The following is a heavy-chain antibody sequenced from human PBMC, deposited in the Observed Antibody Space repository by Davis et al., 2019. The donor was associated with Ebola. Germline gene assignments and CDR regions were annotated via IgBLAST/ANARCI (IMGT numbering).Heavy chain of an antibody. D-gene: IGHD6-6*01. CDR2: ISWNSGSI. J-gene: IGHJ6*02. CDR3: AKDSSSSGYYYYGMDV. V-gene: IGHV3-9*01. Sequence: SLKISCAASGFTVSSNHMSWVRQAPGKGLEWVSGISWNSGSIGYADSVKGRFTISRDNAKNSLYLQMNSLRAEDTALYYCAKDSSSSGYYYYGMDVWGQGTTVTVSS. CDR1: GFTVSSNH.